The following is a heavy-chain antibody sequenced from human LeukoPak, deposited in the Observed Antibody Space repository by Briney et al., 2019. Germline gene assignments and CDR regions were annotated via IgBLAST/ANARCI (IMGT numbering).Heavy chain of an antibody. CDR2: IYPGDSDT. CDR1: GYSFTSYW. Sequence: GESLKISCKGSGYSFTSYWIGWVRQMPGKVLEWMGIIYPGDSDTRYSPSFQGQVTISADKSISTAYLQWSSLKASDTAMYYCARSTPLMATITWDAFDIWGQGTMVTVSS. CDR3: ARSTPLMATITWDAFDI. J-gene: IGHJ3*02. D-gene: IGHD5-24*01. V-gene: IGHV5-51*01.